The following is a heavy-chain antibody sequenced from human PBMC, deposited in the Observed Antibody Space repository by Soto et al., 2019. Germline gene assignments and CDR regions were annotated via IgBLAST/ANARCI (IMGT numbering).Heavy chain of an antibody. D-gene: IGHD1-7*01. V-gene: IGHV3-48*02. CDR2: ISSSSSTI. CDR3: ARAGLYNWNYSWFDP. CDR1: GFTFSSYN. Sequence: EVQLVESGGGLVQPGGSLRLSCAASGFTFSSYNMNWVRQAPGKGLEWVSYISSSSSTIYYADSVKGRFTISRDNAKNSLYLQMNSLRDEDTAVYYCARAGLYNWNYSWFDPWGQGTLVTVSS. J-gene: IGHJ5*02.